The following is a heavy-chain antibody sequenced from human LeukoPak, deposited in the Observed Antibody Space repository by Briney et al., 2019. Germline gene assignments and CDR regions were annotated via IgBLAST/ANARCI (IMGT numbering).Heavy chain of an antibody. CDR2: ISGSGDST. CDR3: AKDRSGSNYGFAYWYFDL. Sequence: GGSLRLSCAASGFTFSTYAMSWVRQAPGKGLEWVSAISGSGDSTYYADSVKGRFTISRDNSKNTLYLQMYSLRADDTAVYYCAKDRSGSNYGFAYWYFDLWGRGTLVTVSS. V-gene: IGHV3-23*01. CDR1: GFTFSTYA. J-gene: IGHJ2*01. D-gene: IGHD5-18*01.